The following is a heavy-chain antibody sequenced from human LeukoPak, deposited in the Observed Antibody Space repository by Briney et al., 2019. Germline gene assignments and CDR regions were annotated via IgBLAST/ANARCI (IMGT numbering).Heavy chain of an antibody. Sequence: GASVKVSCKTSGDTFTGYYMHWVRQAPGQGLEWMGWINPNSGGTNYAQKFQGWVTMTRDTSISTAYMELSRLRSDDTAVYYCARDLARIAVAPRGRSYFDYWGQGTLVTVSS. CDR1: GDTFTGYY. V-gene: IGHV1-2*04. CDR2: INPNSGGT. J-gene: IGHJ4*02. D-gene: IGHD6-19*01. CDR3: ARDLARIAVAPRGRSYFDY.